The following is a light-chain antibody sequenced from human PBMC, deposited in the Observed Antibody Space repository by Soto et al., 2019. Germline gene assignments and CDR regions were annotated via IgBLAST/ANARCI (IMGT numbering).Light chain of an antibody. J-gene: IGKJ3*01. CDR1: QSVSSSY. V-gene: IGKV3-20*01. Sequence: EIVLTQSPGTLSLSPGERATLSCRASQSVSSSYLAWYQQKTDQAPRLLIYGASSRATGIPDRFSGSGSGTDFTLTISRLEPEDFAVYYCQQYGSSPRFTFGPGTKVDIK. CDR3: QQYGSSPRFT. CDR2: GAS.